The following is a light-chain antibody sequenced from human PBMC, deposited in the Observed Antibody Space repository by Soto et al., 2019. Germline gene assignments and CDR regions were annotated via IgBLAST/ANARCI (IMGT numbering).Light chain of an antibody. Sequence: GDRVTITCRASQGISNYLAWYQQKPGKVPKVLIYAASTLQSGVPSRFSGSGSGTDFTLSISSLQPEDVATYYCQKYNSAPPAFGQGTKVEIK. CDR1: QGISNY. J-gene: IGKJ1*01. CDR2: AAS. CDR3: QKYNSAPPA. V-gene: IGKV1-27*01.